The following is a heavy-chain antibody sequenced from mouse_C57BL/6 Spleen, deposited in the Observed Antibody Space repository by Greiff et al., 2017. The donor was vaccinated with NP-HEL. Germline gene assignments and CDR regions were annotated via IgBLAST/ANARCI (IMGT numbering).Heavy chain of an antibody. J-gene: IGHJ2*01. V-gene: IGHV1-64*01. CDR3: AGLTTVVPYYFDY. CDR1: GYTFTSYW. CDR2: IHPNSGST. Sequence: QVQLQQPGAELVKPGASVKLSCKASGYTFTSYWMHWVKQRPGQGLEWIGMIHPNSGSTNYNEKFKSKATLTVDKSSSTAYMQLSSLTSEDSAVYYCAGLTTVVPYYFDYWGQGTTLTVSS. D-gene: IGHD1-1*01.